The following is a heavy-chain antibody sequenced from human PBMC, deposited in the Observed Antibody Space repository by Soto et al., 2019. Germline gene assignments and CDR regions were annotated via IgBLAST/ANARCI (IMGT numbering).Heavy chain of an antibody. D-gene: IGHD6-19*01. CDR1: GFTFDDYA. J-gene: IGHJ4*02. V-gene: IGHV3-9*01. CDR2: ISWNSDNI. Sequence: GGSLRLSCVVSGFTFDDYAMHWVRQAPGKGLEWVSRISWNSDNIVYADSVKGRFTVSRDNAKNSLYLQMNSLRAEDTAFYYCAKDVRASGSSGWSDYWGQGTLVTVSS. CDR3: AKDVRASGSSGWSDY.